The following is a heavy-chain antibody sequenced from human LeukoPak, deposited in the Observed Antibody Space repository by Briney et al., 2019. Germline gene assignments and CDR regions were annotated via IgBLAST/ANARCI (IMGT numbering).Heavy chain of an antibody. V-gene: IGHV3-53*01. Sequence: GRSLRLSCAASGFTVSSNYMSWVRQAPGKGLEWVSVIYSGGSTYYADSVKGRFTISRDDSNNTLYLHMNSLRAEDTAVYYCARIFGVDLYYFDYWGQGTLATVSS. CDR2: IYSGGST. CDR1: GFTVSSNY. D-gene: IGHD3-3*01. J-gene: IGHJ4*02. CDR3: ARIFGVDLYYFDY.